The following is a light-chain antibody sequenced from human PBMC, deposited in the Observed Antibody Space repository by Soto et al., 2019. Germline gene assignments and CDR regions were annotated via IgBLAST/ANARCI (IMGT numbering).Light chain of an antibody. CDR2: DNN. V-gene: IGLV1-40*01. CDR1: SSHIGAGYD. CDR3: QSYDSSLSSWV. J-gene: IGLJ3*02. Sequence: QSVLTQPPSVSGAPGQRVTISCTGSSSHIGAGYDVHWYQQLPGTAPKLLIYDNNNRPSGVPDRFSGSKSGTSASLAITGLQAEDEADYYCQSYDSSLSSWVFGGGTQLTVL.